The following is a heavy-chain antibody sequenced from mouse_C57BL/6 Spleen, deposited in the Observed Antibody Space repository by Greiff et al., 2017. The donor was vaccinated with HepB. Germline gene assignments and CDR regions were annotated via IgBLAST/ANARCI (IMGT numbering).Heavy chain of an antibody. D-gene: IGHD3-2*02. CDR3: AHQTAQAKGFAY. CDR1: GYTFTSYG. J-gene: IGHJ3*01. CDR2: IYPRSGNT. V-gene: IGHV1-81*01. Sequence: QVQLQQSGAELARPGASVKLSCKASGYTFTSYGISWVKQRTGQGLEWIGEIYPRSGNTYYNEKFKGKATLTADKSSSTAYMELRSLTSEDSAVYFCAHQTAQAKGFAYWGQGTLVTVSA.